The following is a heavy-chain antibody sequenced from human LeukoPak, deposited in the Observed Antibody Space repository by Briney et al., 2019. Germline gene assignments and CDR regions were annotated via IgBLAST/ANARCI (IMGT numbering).Heavy chain of an antibody. J-gene: IGHJ4*02. Sequence: AESLRLSCAASGFTFSSYGMSWVRQAQGKGLGWVSVISGSGGSTFYANSVKGRFTISRDNSKNTLYLQMNSLRAEDTAVYYCARPHFGVHPGVWQYWGQGTLVTVSS. CDR1: GFTFSSYG. V-gene: IGHV3-23*01. CDR2: ISGSGGST. CDR3: ARPHFGVHPGVWQY. D-gene: IGHD3-10*01.